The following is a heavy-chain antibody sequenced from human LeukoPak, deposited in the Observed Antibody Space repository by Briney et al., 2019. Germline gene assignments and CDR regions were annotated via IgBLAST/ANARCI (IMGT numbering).Heavy chain of an antibody. CDR3: AKARIAAAGTGAFDV. CDR2: FSATDGSA. V-gene: IGHV3-23*01. D-gene: IGHD6-13*01. Sequence: PGGSLRLSCAASGFTVSSYGMTWVRQAPGKGLEWVSAFSATDGSAQYAESVRGRFTISRDNSKNSLYLQMNSLRDGDTAVYFCAKARIAAAGTGAFDVWGQGTMVTVSS. J-gene: IGHJ3*01. CDR1: GFTVSSYG.